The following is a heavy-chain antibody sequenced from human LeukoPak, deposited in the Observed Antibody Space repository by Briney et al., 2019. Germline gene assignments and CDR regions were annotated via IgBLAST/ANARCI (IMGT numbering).Heavy chain of an antibody. V-gene: IGHV4-61*02. CDR2: IYTSGST. CDR3: ARRKGAYSYYYYYMDV. J-gene: IGHJ6*03. Sequence: PSETLSLTCTVSGGSISSGSYYWSWIRQPAGTGLEWIGRIYTSGSTNYNPSLKSRVTISVDTSKNQFSLKLSSVTAADTAVYYCARRKGAYSYYYYYMDVWGKGTPVTVSS. D-gene: IGHD4/OR15-4a*01. CDR1: GGSISSGSYY.